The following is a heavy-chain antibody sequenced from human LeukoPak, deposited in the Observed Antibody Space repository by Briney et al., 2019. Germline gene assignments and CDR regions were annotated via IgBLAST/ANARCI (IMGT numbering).Heavy chain of an antibody. CDR1: GYTYTGYY. D-gene: IGHD4-17*01. Sequence: ASVNVSCMACGYTYTGYYMHWVRQAAAQGLEWMGCINPNSCGTNYAQKFQGRVTMTRDPSISTAYMELSTLRPDDTAVYYCARTRGHGDFYLDYWGQATLVTVSS. CDR2: INPNSCGT. CDR3: ARTRGHGDFYLDY. J-gene: IGHJ4*02. V-gene: IGHV1-2*02.